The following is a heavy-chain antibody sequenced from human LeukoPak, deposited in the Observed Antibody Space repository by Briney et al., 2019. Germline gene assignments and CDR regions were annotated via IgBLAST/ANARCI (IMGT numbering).Heavy chain of an antibody. CDR1: GYTLTDFS. CDR2: FNREDDEP. Sequence: GSVNVSCNISGYTLTDFSMLWVRQAPGKGLEGMGGFNREDDEPIYAPHFRGRVTVTEHTSTDTAYMELSSLRSEDTAVYYCATLDSYYDNSGRPLIPDWGQGTLVTVSS. J-gene: IGHJ4*02. CDR3: ATLDSYYDNSGRPLIPD. V-gene: IGHV1-24*01. D-gene: IGHD3-22*01.